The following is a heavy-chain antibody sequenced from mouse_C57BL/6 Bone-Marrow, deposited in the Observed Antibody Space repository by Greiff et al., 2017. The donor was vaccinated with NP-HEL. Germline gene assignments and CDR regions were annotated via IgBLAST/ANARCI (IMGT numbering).Heavy chain of an antibody. J-gene: IGHJ3*01. CDR3: ARQNWAWFAY. CDR2: ISSGGSYT. D-gene: IGHD4-1*01. CDR1: GFTFSSYG. Sequence: EVQLVESGGDLVKPGGSLKLSCAASGFTFSSYGMSWVRPTPDKRLEWVATISSGGSYTYYPDSVKGRFTISRDNAKNTLYLQMSSLKSEDTAMYYCARQNWAWFAYWGQGTLVTVSA. V-gene: IGHV5-6*01.